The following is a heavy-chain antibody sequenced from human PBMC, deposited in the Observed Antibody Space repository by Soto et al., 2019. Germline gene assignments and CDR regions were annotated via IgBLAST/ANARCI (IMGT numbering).Heavy chain of an antibody. CDR1: GGSISSSNYH. Sequence: SETLSLTCTVPGGSISSSNYHWDWIRQPPGKGLEWIGSIYYSGSTYYNPSLKSRVTISVDTSKNQFSLKLTSVTAADTAVYYCARDKITGLFDYWGQGTLVTVSS. V-gene: IGHV4-39*07. D-gene: IGHD2-8*02. CDR2: IYYSGST. J-gene: IGHJ4*02. CDR3: ARDKITGLFDY.